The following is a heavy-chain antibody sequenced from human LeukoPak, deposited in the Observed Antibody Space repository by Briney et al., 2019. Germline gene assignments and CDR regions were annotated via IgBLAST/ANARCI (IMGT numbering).Heavy chain of an antibody. Sequence: GVSLRLSCAASGLAFSSYSMNWVRQAPGKGLDWVSSISSSSSYIYYADSVKGRFTISRDNAKNSLYLQMNSLRVEDTAVYYCAGDSSNWNIDYWGQGTPVTVSS. CDR1: GLAFSSYS. V-gene: IGHV3-21*01. J-gene: IGHJ4*02. CDR2: ISSSSSYI. D-gene: IGHD6-13*01. CDR3: AGDSSNWNIDY.